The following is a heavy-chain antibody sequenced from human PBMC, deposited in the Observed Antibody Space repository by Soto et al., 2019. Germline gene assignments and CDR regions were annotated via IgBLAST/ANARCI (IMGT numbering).Heavy chain of an antibody. Sequence: EVQLVESGGGLVQSGGSLRLSCLASGFSLTPYWMSWVRQTPGKGLEWVAKINEDGSKRDYMETVDGRFTISRDNAKNSVSLHMDRLRVYDTAMYYCTRWDGRCSGGSCFFDSWGQGTLVTVSS. CDR1: GFSLTPYW. D-gene: IGHD2-15*01. J-gene: IGHJ4*02. V-gene: IGHV3-7*01. CDR2: INEDGSKR. CDR3: TRWDGRCSGGSCFFDS.